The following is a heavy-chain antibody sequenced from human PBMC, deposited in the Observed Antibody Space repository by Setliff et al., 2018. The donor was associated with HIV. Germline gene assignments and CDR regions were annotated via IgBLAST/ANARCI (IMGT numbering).Heavy chain of an antibody. Sequence: SETLSLTCTVSGGSISSYYWSWIRQPPGKGLEWIGYISYSGSTNYNPSLKSRVTLSVKTSKNQFSLKLNSVTAADTAVYYCARRPSPYYYYDSSGYSGGNVDYWGQGTLVTVSS. J-gene: IGHJ4*02. D-gene: IGHD3-22*01. CDR2: ISYSGST. V-gene: IGHV4-59*01. CDR1: GGSISSYY. CDR3: ARRPSPYYYYDSSGYSGGNVDY.